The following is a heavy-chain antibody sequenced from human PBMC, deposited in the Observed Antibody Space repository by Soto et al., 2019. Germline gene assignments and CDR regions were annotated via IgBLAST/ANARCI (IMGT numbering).Heavy chain of an antibody. CDR1: GGTFSRYA. J-gene: IGHJ6*02. CDR3: ARVRDTAMVAAYYYGMDV. V-gene: IGHV1-69*05. CDR2: IIPIFGST. D-gene: IGHD5-18*01. Sequence: SVKVSCKASGGTFSRYAISWVRQAPEQGLEWMGGIIPIFGSTSYAQKFQGRVTMTRDTSTSTVYMELSSLRSEDTAVYYCARVRDTAMVAAYYYGMDVWGQGTTVTVSS.